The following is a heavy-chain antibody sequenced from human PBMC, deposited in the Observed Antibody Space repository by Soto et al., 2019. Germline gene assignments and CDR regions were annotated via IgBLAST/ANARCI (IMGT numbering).Heavy chain of an antibody. Sequence: PSETLSLTCTVSGGSISSYYWSWIRQPPGKGLEWIGYIYYSGSTNYNPSLKSRVTISVDTSKNQFSLELSSVTAADTAVYYCARGSGYDHYYYYYYMDVWGKGTTVTVS. CDR3: ARGSGYDHYYYYYYMDV. D-gene: IGHD5-12*01. CDR2: IYYSGST. V-gene: IGHV4-59*01. J-gene: IGHJ6*03. CDR1: GGSISSYY.